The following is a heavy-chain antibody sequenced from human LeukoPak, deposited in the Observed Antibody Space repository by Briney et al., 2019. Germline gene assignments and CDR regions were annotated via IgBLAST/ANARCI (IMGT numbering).Heavy chain of an antibody. V-gene: IGHV1-69*06. D-gene: IGHD2-21*01. CDR3: ASSPAREIVWPPAQYFQH. Sequence: GASVKVSCKASGYTFTSYAISWVRQAPGQGLEWMGGIIPIFGTANYAQKFQGRVTITADKSTSTAYMELSSLRSEDTAVYYCASSPAREIVWPPAQYFQHWGQGTLVTVTS. J-gene: IGHJ1*01. CDR2: IIPIFGTA. CDR1: GYTFTSYA.